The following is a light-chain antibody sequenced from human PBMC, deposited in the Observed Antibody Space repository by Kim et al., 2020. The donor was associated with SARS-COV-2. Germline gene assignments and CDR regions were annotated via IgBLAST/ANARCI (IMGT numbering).Light chain of an antibody. CDR1: KVGDKY. CDR3: QAWDNKTVI. J-gene: IGLJ2*01. V-gene: IGLV3-1*01. Sequence: SVSPGQTASITCSGDKVGDKYACWYQQRPGQSPVLVIYQDAKRPSGIPERFSGSNSGNTVTLTISGTQAMDEADYYCQAWDNKTVIFGGGTQLTVL. CDR2: QDA.